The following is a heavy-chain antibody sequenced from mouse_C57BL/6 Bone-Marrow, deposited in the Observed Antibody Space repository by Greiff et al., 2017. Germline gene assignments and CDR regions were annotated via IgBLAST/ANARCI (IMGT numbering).Heavy chain of an antibody. J-gene: IGHJ4*01. CDR2: INPNTGGT. V-gene: IGHV1-42*01. D-gene: IGHD1-1*01. Sequence: EVQLQQSGPELVKPGASVKISCKASGYSFTGYYMNWVKQSPEKSLEWIGEINPNTGGTTYNQKFKAKATLTVDNSSSTAYMQLKSLTSDDSAVYYCARSRYYGSSYKDYDAMDYWCQGPSVTVSS. CDR1: GYSFTGYY. CDR3: ARSRYYGSSYKDYDAMDY.